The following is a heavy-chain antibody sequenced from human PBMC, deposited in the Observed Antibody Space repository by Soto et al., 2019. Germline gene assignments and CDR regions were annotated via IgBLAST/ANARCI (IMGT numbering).Heavy chain of an antibody. CDR2: IIPIFGTA. V-gene: IGHV1-69*12. J-gene: IGHJ3*02. CDR1: GGTFSSYA. D-gene: IGHD6-19*01. Sequence: QVQLVQSGAEVKKPGSSVKVSCKASGGTFSSYAISWVRQAPGQGLEWMGGIIPIFGTANYAQKFQGRVTXXAXEXXSTAYMELSSLRSEDTAVYYCAREAAVAATGAFDIWGQGTMVTVSS. CDR3: AREAAVAATGAFDI.